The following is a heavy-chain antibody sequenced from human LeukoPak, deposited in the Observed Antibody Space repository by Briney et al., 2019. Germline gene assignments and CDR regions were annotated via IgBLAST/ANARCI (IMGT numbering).Heavy chain of an antibody. Sequence: ASVKVSCKASGYTFTNYDINWVRQATGQGLEWMGWMNPNSANTGYAQKFQGRVTMTRNTSISTAYMELSSLRSVDTAVYYCARGPTIFGVVKGLDYWGQGTLVTVSS. V-gene: IGHV1-8*01. D-gene: IGHD3-3*01. CDR2: MNPNSANT. CDR1: GYTFTNYD. J-gene: IGHJ4*02. CDR3: ARGPTIFGVVKGLDY.